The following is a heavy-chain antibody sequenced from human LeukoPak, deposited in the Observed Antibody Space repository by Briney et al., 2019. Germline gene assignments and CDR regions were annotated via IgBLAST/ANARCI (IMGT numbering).Heavy chain of an antibody. J-gene: IGHJ3*02. V-gene: IGHV1-69*13. CDR3: ARDPGAPVRAFDI. CDR2: IIPIDGTA. CDR1: RDTFTRCA. Sequence: AASVKVSCKASRDTFTRCAFSWVRQAPGQGLEWMGGIIPIDGTANFAQKFQGRVTITADQSTNTAYMELSSLRSEDTAIYYCARDPGAPVRAFDIWGQGTLVTVSS. D-gene: IGHD3-10*01.